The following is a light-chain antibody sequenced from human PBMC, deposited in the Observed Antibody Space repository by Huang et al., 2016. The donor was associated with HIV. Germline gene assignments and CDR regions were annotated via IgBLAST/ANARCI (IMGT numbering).Light chain of an antibody. Sequence: EIVMTQSPATLSVSPGERATLSCRASQSVSSNLAWYQQNPGQDPRLLIYGASTRATGIPARFSGSGSGTEFTLTISSLQSEDFAVYDCQQYNNWPKVFTFGPGTKVDIK. CDR3: QQYNNWPKVFT. CDR1: QSVSSN. V-gene: IGKV3-15*01. J-gene: IGKJ3*01. CDR2: GAS.